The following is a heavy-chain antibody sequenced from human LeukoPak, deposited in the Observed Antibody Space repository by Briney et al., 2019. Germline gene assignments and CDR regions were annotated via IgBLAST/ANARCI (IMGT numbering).Heavy chain of an antibody. CDR3: TDAVAG. J-gene: IGHJ4*02. V-gene: IGHV3-53*05. CDR2: IYSGGDT. D-gene: IGHD4-23*01. Sequence: GGSLRLSCAASGFSVGNNYVTWVRQPPGKGLEWVSVIYSGGDTYYADSVKGRFTISRDNSKNMLYLQMNSPRVEDTAVYYCTDAVAGWGQGTLVTVS. CDR1: GFSVGNNY.